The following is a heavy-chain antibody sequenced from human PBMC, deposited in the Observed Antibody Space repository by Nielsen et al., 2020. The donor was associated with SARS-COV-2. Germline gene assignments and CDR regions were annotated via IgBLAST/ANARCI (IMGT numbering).Heavy chain of an antibody. Sequence: ASVKVSCKASGYTFTSYGISWVRQAPGQGLEWMGWISAYNGNTNYAQKLQGRVTMTTDTSTSTAYMELRSLRSDDTAVYYCAGDPSNYYGSGSYYTVYYYYGMDVWGQGTTVTVSS. CDR2: ISAYNGNT. CDR3: AGDPSNYYGSGSYYTVYYYYGMDV. J-gene: IGHJ6*02. CDR1: GYTFTSYG. V-gene: IGHV1-18*04. D-gene: IGHD3-10*01.